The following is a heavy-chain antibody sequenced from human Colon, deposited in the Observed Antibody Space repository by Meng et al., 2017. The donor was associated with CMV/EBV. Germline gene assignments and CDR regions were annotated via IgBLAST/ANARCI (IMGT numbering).Heavy chain of an antibody. Sequence: GGSLRLSCAGSGFTFSNHAMSWVRQAPGKGLEWVSVIYAGGRSTYFADSVKGRFIISRDDSKNTLYMEMNSLRAEDTAVYYCAKGSLEWLYYGMDVWGQGTTVTVSS. CDR3: AKGSLEWLYYGMDV. CDR1: GFTFSNHA. CDR2: IYAGGRST. V-gene: IGHV3-23*03. D-gene: IGHD3-3*01. J-gene: IGHJ6*02.